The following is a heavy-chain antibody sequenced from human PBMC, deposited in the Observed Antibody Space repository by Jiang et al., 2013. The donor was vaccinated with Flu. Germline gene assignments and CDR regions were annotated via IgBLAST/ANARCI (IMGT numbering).Heavy chain of an antibody. CDR2: INAGNGNT. CDR1: GYTFSSYA. D-gene: IGHD3-9*01. V-gene: IGHV1-3*01. CDR3: ARDQGAAGYYSEALGDY. J-gene: IGHJ4*02. Sequence: GAEVKKPGASVKVSCKASGYTFSSYAMHWVRQAPGQRLEWMGWINAGNGNTKYSQKFQGRVTITRDTSASTAYMELSSLRSEDTAVYYCARDQGAAGYYSEALGDYWGQGTLVTVS.